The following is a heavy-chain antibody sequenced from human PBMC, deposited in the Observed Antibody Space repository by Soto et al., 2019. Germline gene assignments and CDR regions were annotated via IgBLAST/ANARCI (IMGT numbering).Heavy chain of an antibody. J-gene: IGHJ4*02. CDR3: ARHLTYGGPDFVY. Sequence: QVQLQESGPGLVKPSETLSLTCTVSGGSISSYYWSWIRQPPGKGLEWIGYIYNIGSTDYNPSLKSRVTISVDTSKNQFSLKLRSVTAADTAIYYCARHLTYGGPDFVYWGQGTLVTVSS. V-gene: IGHV4-59*08. D-gene: IGHD4-17*01. CDR1: GGSISSYY. CDR2: IYNIGST.